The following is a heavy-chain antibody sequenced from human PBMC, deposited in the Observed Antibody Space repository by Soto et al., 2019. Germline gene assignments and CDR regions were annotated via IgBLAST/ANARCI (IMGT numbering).Heavy chain of an antibody. D-gene: IGHD3-16*01. J-gene: IGHJ6*02. CDR2: IYPNTGAA. CDR1: GHSLSGHS. V-gene: IGHV1-2*02. Sequence: QEQLVQSGAEVRKPGASVKVSCRATGHSLSGHSLYWVRQAPGQGLELMGWIYPNTGAAEYDQEFQGRVTMTWDTSSTTAYLDPTRLPSDASAGYFCARGHLSPRPTVVITYALALWGQGTTVTVSS. CDR3: ARGHLSPRPTVVITYALAL.